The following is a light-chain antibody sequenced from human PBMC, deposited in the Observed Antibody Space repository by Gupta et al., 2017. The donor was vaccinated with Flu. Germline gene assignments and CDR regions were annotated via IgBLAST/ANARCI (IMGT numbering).Light chain of an antibody. CDR2: AAS. Sequence: IVLPQSPGPLSLPPGERATLSCRASQSISSSSLAWYQRKLGQAPRLLIYAASSGDTGIPDRFSGSGSGTDFTLTISRLEPEDFAVYYCQHYCSSICTFGPGTKVEIK. V-gene: IGKV3-20*01. CDR1: QSISSSS. CDR3: QHYCSSICT. J-gene: IGKJ3*01.